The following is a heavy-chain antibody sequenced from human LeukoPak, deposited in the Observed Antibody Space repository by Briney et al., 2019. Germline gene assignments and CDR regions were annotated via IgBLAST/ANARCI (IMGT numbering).Heavy chain of an antibody. CDR2: IRGKASSGTT. V-gene: IGHV3-49*04. CDR3: ARDMGTTETGDDY. D-gene: IGHD4-17*01. Sequence: GGSLRLSCTTSGFTFADYRMNWVRQAPGKGLEWVGVIRGKASSGTTDYAASVKGRFTISRDDSKSIAYLQMSGLKIEDTGVYYCARDMGTTETGDDYWGQGTLVTVSS. J-gene: IGHJ4*02. CDR1: GFTFADYR.